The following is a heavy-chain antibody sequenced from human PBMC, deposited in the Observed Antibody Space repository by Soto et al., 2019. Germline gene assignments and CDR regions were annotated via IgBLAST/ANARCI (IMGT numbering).Heavy chain of an antibody. V-gene: IGHV3-30*03. CDR2: ISYDGGLQ. CDR1: GFTFTSYG. Sequence: QAHLVESGGGVVQPGRSLRLSCAASGFTFTSYGMHWVRQAPGTRLEWVAVISYDGGLQHYADSVKGRFTISRDNSKNMVLLQMNSLRAEDTAVYYWVSDRGYGHASVPYSWGKGTRFSVSS. CDR3: VSDRGYGHASVPYS. J-gene: IGHJ4*02. D-gene: IGHD5-18*01.